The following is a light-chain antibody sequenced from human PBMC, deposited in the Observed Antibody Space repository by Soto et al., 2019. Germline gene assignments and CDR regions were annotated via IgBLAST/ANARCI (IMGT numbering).Light chain of an antibody. V-gene: IGKV3D-20*01. Sequence: EIVLTQSPATLSLSPGERATLSCGASQSVRSNYVAWYQQKPGLAPRLLIYDASSRATGIPDRFSGSGSGADFTLTISRLEPEDSAVYYCQQYGSSQTFGPGTKVDIK. J-gene: IGKJ3*01. CDR1: QSVRSNY. CDR3: QQYGSSQT. CDR2: DAS.